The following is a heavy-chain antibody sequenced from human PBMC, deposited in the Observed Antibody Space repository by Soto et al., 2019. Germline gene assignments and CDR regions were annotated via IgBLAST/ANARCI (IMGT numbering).Heavy chain of an antibody. V-gene: IGHV3-33*01. CDR1: GFTFSSYG. J-gene: IGHJ4*02. Sequence: QVQLVESGGGVVQPGRSLRLSCAASGFTFSSYGMHWVRQAPGKGLEWVAVIWYDGSNKYYADSVKGRFTISRDNSKNTRYLLMNSLRAEDTAVYYCARDRGIAVAVDYWGQGTLVTVSS. D-gene: IGHD6-19*01. CDR3: ARDRGIAVAVDY. CDR2: IWYDGSNK.